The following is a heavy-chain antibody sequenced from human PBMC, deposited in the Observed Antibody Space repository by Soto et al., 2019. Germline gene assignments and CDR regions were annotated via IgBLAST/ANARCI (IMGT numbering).Heavy chain of an antibody. CDR2: VIPLFGAA. Sequence: SVKVSCKASGGTFNNYGINWVRQAPGQGLEWMGGVIPLFGAANYAQKFQGRVTITADASTSVVYMQLSSLRSEDTAVYYCAREQHDPYDASGYYFNWFDPWGQGTLVTVSS. CDR1: GGTFNNYG. CDR3: AREQHDPYDASGYYFNWFDP. V-gene: IGHV1-69*13. D-gene: IGHD3-22*01. J-gene: IGHJ5*02.